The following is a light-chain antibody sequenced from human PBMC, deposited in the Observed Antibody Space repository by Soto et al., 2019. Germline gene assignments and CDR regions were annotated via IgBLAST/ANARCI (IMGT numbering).Light chain of an antibody. Sequence: QSVLTQPASVSGSPGQSIPISCTGTSSDVGSYNLVSWYQQHPGKAPKLMIYEGSKRPSGVSNRFSGSKSGNTASLTISGLQAEDEADYYCCSYVGSSTWVFGGGTKLTVL. V-gene: IGLV2-23*01. CDR1: SSDVGSYNL. CDR2: EGS. J-gene: IGLJ3*02. CDR3: CSYVGSSTWV.